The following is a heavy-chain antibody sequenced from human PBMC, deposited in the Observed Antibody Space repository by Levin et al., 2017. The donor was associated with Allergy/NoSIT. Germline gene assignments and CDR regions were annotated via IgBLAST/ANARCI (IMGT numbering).Heavy chain of an antibody. CDR1: GFTFSSYA. CDR2: ISYDGSNK. J-gene: IGHJ4*02. CDR3: ARDEMVATLEHIVVVTAMGAVDY. Sequence: GGSLRLSCAASGFTFSSYAMHWVRQAPGKGLEWVAVISYDGSNKYYADSVKGRFTISRDNSKNTLYLQMNSLRAEDTAVYYCARDEMVATLEHIVVVTAMGAVDYWGQGTLVTVSS. V-gene: IGHV3-30*04. D-gene: IGHD2-21*02.